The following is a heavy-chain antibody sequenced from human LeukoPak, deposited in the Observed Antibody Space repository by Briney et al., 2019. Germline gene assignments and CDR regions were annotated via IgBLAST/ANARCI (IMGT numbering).Heavy chain of an antibody. CDR1: GITLSNYG. CDR3: AKRGVVIRVILVGFHKEAYYFDS. D-gene: IGHD3-22*01. V-gene: IGHV3-23*01. CDR2: IGASGGGT. Sequence: QSGGSLRLSCAVSGITLSNYGMSWFRQAPGKGLEWVAGIGASGGGTNYADSVKGRFTISRDNPKNTLYLQMNSLRAEDTAVYFCAKRGVVIRVILVGFHKEAYYFDSWGQGALVTVSS. J-gene: IGHJ4*02.